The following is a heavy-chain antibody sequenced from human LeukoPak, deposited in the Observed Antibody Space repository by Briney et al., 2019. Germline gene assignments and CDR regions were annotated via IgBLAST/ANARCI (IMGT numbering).Heavy chain of an antibody. D-gene: IGHD6-19*01. Sequence: TGGSLRLSCAASGFTFSSYSMNWVRQAPGKGLEWVSYISSSSSTIYYADSVKGRFTISRDNSKNTLYLQMNSLRAEDTAVYYCARERGSGPKENLVFDYWGQGTLVTVSS. CDR2: ISSSSSTI. J-gene: IGHJ4*02. CDR1: GFTFSSYS. V-gene: IGHV3-48*01. CDR3: ARERGSGPKENLVFDY.